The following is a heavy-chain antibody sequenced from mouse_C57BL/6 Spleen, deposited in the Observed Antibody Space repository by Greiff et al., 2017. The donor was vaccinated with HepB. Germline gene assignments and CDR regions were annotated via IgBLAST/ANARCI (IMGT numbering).Heavy chain of an antibody. V-gene: IGHV1-15*01. Sequence: VQLQESGAELVRPGASVTLSCKASGYTFTDYEMHWVKQTPVHGLEWIGAIDPETGGTAYNQKFKGKAILTADKSSSTAYMELRSLTSEDSAVYYCTRGGYSKPFDYWGQGTTLTVSS. J-gene: IGHJ2*01. CDR2: IDPETGGT. CDR1: GYTFTDYE. D-gene: IGHD2-5*01. CDR3: TRGGYSKPFDY.